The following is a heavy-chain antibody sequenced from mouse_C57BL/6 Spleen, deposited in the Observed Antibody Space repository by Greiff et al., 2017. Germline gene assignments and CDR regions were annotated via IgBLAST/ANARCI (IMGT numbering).Heavy chain of an antibody. Sequence: EVQVVESGGGLVKPGGSLKLSCAASRFTFSDYGMHWVRQAPEKGLEWVAYISSGSSTIYYADTVKGRFTISRDNAKNTLFLQMTSLRSEDTAMYYCARDYGNYVDYWGQGTTLTVSS. J-gene: IGHJ2*01. D-gene: IGHD2-1*01. CDR1: RFTFSDYG. CDR3: ARDYGNYVDY. CDR2: ISSGSSTI. V-gene: IGHV5-17*01.